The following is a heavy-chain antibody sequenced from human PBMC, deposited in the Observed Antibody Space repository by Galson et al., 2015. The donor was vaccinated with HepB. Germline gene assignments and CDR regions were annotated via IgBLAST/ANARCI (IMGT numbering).Heavy chain of an antibody. CDR2: INAGYGDT. CDR1: GYTFTNYA. D-gene: IGHD3-10*01. V-gene: IGHV1-3*01. CDR3: ARALTRLGSGSLPGY. J-gene: IGHJ4*02. Sequence: SVKVSCKASGYTFTNYAMQWVRRAPGQRLDWMGWINAGYGDTRYSQKFQGRVTFTRDTSATTVYMELSSLRSEDTAVYYCARALTRLGSGSLPGYWGQGTLVTVSS.